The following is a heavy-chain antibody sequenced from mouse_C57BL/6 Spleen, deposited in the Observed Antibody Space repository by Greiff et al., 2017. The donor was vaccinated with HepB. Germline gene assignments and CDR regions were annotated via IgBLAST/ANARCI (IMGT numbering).Heavy chain of an antibody. CDR2: IYPSDSET. Sequence: VQLQQPGAELVRPGSSVKLSCKASGYTFTSYWMDWVKQRPGQGLEWIGNIYPSDSETNYNQKFKDKATLTVDKSSSTAYMQLSSLTSEDSAVYYCASYYGSSYGYFDVWGTGTTVTVSS. D-gene: IGHD1-1*01. CDR3: ASYYGSSYGYFDV. CDR1: GYTFTSYW. J-gene: IGHJ1*03. V-gene: IGHV1-61*01.